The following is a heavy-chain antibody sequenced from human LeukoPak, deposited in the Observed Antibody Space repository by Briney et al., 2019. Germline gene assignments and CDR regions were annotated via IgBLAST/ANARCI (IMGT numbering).Heavy chain of an antibody. Sequence: PGRSLRLSCAASGFTFSSYGMHWVRQAPGKGLEWVAVISYDGSNKYYADSVKGRFTISRDNSKNTLYLQMNSLRAEDTAVCYCAKSRGSYLYYYGMDVWGQGTTVTVSS. J-gene: IGHJ6*02. CDR3: AKSRGSYLYYYGMDV. CDR2: ISYDGSNK. V-gene: IGHV3-30*18. D-gene: IGHD1-26*01. CDR1: GFTFSSYG.